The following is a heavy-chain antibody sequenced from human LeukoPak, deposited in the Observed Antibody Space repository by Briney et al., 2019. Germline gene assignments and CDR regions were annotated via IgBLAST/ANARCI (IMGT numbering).Heavy chain of an antibody. CDR1: GGSFSGYY. Sequence: PSETLSLTCAVYGGSFSGYYWSWIRQPPGKGLEWIGEINHSGSTNYNPSLKSRVTISVDTSKNQFSLKLSSVTAADTAVYYCARRGIAAAVTGGCFDYWGQGTLVTVSS. V-gene: IGHV4-34*01. D-gene: IGHD6-13*01. CDR2: INHSGST. J-gene: IGHJ4*02. CDR3: ARRGIAAAVTGGCFDY.